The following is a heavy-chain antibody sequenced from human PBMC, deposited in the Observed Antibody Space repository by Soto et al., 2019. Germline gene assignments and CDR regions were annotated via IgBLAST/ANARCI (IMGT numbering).Heavy chain of an antibody. J-gene: IGHJ4*02. CDR2: ISAYNGNT. D-gene: IGHD6-25*01. Sequence: GASVKVSCKASGYTFTSYGISWVRQAPGQGLEWMGWISAYNGNTNYAQKLQGRVTMTRDTSTSTVYMELSSLKASDTAMYYCARPSRGVYSSVDYWGQGPLVTVSS. CDR1: GYTFTSYG. V-gene: IGHV1-18*01. CDR3: ARPSRGVYSSVDY.